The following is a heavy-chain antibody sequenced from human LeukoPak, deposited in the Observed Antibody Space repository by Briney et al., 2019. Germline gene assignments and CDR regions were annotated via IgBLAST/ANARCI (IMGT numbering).Heavy chain of an antibody. D-gene: IGHD2-2*01. CDR1: GFTFSSYA. CDR2: ISGSGGST. V-gene: IGHV3-23*01. J-gene: IGHJ4*02. Sequence: GGSLRLSCAASGFTFSSYAMSWVRQAPGKGLEWVSAISGSGGSTYYADSVKGRFTISRDNSKNTLYLQMNSLRAEDTAVYYCAKYESLIVVVPAAIDYWGQGTLVTVSS. CDR3: AKYESLIVVVPAAIDY.